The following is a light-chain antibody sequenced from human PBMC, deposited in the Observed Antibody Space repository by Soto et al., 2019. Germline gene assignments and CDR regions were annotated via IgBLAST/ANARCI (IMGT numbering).Light chain of an antibody. CDR3: QQCNHWVSIT. CDR2: GAS. V-gene: IGKV3-15*01. Sequence: EIVLTQSPATLSLSPGERATLSCRASQSVSNFLAWYHQKPGQAPRLLIYGASTRATGILARFSGSGSGTEFTPVISSLQSEDFAVYYCQQCNHWVSITFGQGTRLEIK. J-gene: IGKJ5*01. CDR1: QSVSNF.